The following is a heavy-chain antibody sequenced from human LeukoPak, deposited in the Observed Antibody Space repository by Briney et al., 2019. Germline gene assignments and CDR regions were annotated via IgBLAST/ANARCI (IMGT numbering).Heavy chain of an antibody. CDR2: INSDGRST. J-gene: IGHJ1*01. D-gene: IGHD4-17*01. CDR1: GFTLSTYA. V-gene: IGHV3-74*01. CDR3: ARGAYGDYVVEYFQH. Sequence: GGSLRLSCSASGFTLSTYAMHWVRQAPGKGLVWVSRINSDGRSTSYADSVKGRFTISRDNAKNTLYLQMNSLRAEDTAVYYCARGAYGDYVVEYFQHWGQGTLVTVSS.